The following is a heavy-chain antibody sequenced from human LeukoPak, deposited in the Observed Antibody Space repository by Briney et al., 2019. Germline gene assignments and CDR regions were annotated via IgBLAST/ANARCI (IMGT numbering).Heavy chain of an antibody. CDR1: GYIFIDSW. V-gene: IGHV5-51*01. CDR2: IYPGDSDT. CDR3: ARRAVYYYYMDV. J-gene: IGHJ6*03. Sequence: GESLKISCKASGYIFIDSWIGRVRQIPGKGLEWMGIIYPGDSDTRYSPSFQGQVTISADKSISTAYLQWSSLKASDTAMYYCARRAVYYYYMDVWGKGTTVTVSS.